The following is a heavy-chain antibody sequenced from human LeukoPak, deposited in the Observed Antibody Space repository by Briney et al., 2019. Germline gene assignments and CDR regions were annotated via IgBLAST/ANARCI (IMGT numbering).Heavy chain of an antibody. Sequence: GGSLRLSCAASGFTFSSYSMNWVRQAPGKGLEWVSYISSSSSTIYYADSVKGRFTISRDNAKNSLYLQMNSLRAEDTAVYYCASSSEVWLLPGYYYYGMDVWGQGTTVTVSS. D-gene: IGHD5-12*01. J-gene: IGHJ6*02. CDR1: GFTFSSYS. CDR3: ASSSEVWLLPGYYYYGMDV. CDR2: ISSSSSTI. V-gene: IGHV3-48*04.